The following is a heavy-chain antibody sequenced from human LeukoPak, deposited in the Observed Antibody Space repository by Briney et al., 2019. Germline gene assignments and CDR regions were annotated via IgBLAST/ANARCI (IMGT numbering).Heavy chain of an antibody. CDR2: ISWNGGST. D-gene: IGHD3-22*01. CDR3: AKGTGNFYDSSGYAFDI. V-gene: IGHV3-43D*03. J-gene: IGHJ3*02. Sequence: GGSLRLSCAASGFTFNDYAMHWVRQAPGKGLEWVSLISWNGGSTYYADSVKGRFTISRDNSKNSLYLQMNSLRAEDTALYYCAKGTGNFYDSSGYAFDIWGQGTMVTVCS. CDR1: GFTFNDYA.